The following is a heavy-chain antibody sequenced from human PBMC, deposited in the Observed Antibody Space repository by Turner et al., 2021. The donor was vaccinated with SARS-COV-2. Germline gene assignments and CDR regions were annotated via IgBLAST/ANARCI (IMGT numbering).Heavy chain of an antibody. CDR3: ARRLVVQGTDDYSYYYGMDV. J-gene: IGHJ6*02. CDR2: IYYSGTT. D-gene: IGHD3-22*01. Sequence: QVQLEESGPGLVKPSETLSLTCTVSGGTISSSTYHWGWIRQPPGKGLEWIGSIYYSGTTYYNPSLNSRVTISVDTSKNQFSLKLSSVTATDTAVYYCARRLVVQGTDDYSYYYGMDVWGQGTTVTVSS. V-gene: IGHV4-39*01. CDR1: GGTISSSTYH.